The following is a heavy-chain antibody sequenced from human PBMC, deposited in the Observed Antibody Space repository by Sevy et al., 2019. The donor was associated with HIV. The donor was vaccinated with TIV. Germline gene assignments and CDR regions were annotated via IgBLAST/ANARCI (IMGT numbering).Heavy chain of an antibody. J-gene: IGHJ6*02. CDR1: GFTFDDYA. CDR3: AKDIRVKTLRYYYGMDV. V-gene: IGHV3-9*01. CDR2: ISWNSGSI. Sequence: GGSLRLSCAASGFTFDDYAMHWVRQAPGKGLEWVSGISWNSGSIGYADSVKGRFTISRDNAKNSLYLQMNSLRAEDTALYYCAKDIRVKTLRYYYGMDVWGQGTTVTVS. D-gene: IGHD3-22*01.